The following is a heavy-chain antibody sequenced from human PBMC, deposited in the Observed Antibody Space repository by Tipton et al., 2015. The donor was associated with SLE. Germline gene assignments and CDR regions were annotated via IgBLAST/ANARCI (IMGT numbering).Heavy chain of an antibody. CDR1: GVPISTKNYY. V-gene: IGHV4-61*02. CDR2: IYDIGNT. Sequence: TLSLTCTVSGVPISTKNYYWSWIRQPAGKGLEWIGRIYDIGNTNFNPSLKSRVTISIDTSKNQVSLKLTSVTAADTAVYYCARDGGAGRAALDIWGQGTAVTVSS. CDR3: ARDGGAGRAALDI. J-gene: IGHJ3*02. D-gene: IGHD3-16*01.